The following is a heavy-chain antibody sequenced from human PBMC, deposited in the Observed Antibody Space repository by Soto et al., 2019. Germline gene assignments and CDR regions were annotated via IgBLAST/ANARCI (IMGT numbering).Heavy chain of an antibody. J-gene: IGHJ4*02. CDR1: GDTFSFYS. Sequence: QVQLVQSGAEVKRPGSSVKVSCKASGDTFSFYSINWVRQAPGLGLEWMGRVNPILSLSNYAQRFQGRVPXTXYXXTSTAYMVISSLRSEDTAIYYCATSYGSGYRAFDYWGQGAQVIVSS. CDR2: VNPILSLS. D-gene: IGHD3-10*01. CDR3: ATSYGSGYRAFDY. V-gene: IGHV1-69*02.